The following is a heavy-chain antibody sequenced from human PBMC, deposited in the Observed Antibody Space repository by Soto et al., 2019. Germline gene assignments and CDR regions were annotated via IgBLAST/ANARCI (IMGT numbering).Heavy chain of an antibody. D-gene: IGHD1-26*01. J-gene: IGHJ5*02. CDR3: ARVVGALGHWFDP. Sequence: QVQLVQSGAEVKEPGASVKVSRKASGYTFTSYPISWVRQAPGQGLEWMGRISPYNGNTNYAQKRQGRVTMTTDTSTCIAYMELRSLRSDDTAVYYCARVVGALGHWFDPWGQGTLVTVSS. V-gene: IGHV1-18*01. CDR1: GYTFTSYP. CDR2: ISPYNGNT.